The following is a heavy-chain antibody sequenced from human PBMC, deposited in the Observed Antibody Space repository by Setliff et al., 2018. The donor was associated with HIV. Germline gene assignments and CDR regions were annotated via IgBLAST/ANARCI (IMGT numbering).Heavy chain of an antibody. Sequence: SETLSLTCTVSGGSISSYYWSWIRQPPGKGLEWIGSIYYSGSTYYNPSLKSRVTISVDTSKNQFSLKLSSVTAADTAVYYCARGRGRGRYDSSGYYSGYYYYYMDVWGKGTTVTVSS. CDR2: IYYSGST. CDR3: ARGRGRGRYDSSGYYSGYYYYYMDV. V-gene: IGHV4-59*05. D-gene: IGHD3-22*01. J-gene: IGHJ6*03. CDR1: GGSISSYY.